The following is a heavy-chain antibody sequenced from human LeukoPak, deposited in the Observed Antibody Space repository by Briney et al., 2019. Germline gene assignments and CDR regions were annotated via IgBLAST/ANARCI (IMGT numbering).Heavy chain of an antibody. D-gene: IGHD3-3*01. J-gene: IGHJ3*02. V-gene: IGHV4-59*01. CDR1: GGSISSYY. Sequence: PSETLSLTCTVSGGSISSYYWSWIRQPPGKGLEWIGYIYYSGSTNYNPSLKSRVTISVDTSKNQFSLKLSSVTAADTAVYYCARATYYDFWSGYLAFDIWGQGTMVTVSS. CDR3: ARATYYDFWSGYLAFDI. CDR2: IYYSGST.